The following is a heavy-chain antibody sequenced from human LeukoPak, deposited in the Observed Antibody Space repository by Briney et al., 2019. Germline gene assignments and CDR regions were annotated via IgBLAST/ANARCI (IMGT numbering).Heavy chain of an antibody. CDR2: VSQSGNT. CDR3: ARGPQYSSGWYPRY. D-gene: IGHD6-19*01. J-gene: IGHJ4*02. Sequence: SETLSLTCTLSGDSITSSDHYWVWIRQSPGKGLEWIGSVSQSGNTYYKSSLKSRVTISVDTSKNQFSLKLTSVTAADTAVYYCARGPQYSSGWYPRYWGQGTLVTVSS. V-gene: IGHV4-39*07. CDR1: GDSITSSDHY.